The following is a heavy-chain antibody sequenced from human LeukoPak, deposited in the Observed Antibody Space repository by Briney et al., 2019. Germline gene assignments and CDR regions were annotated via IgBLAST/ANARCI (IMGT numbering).Heavy chain of an antibody. CDR3: ARRIENFDY. CDR1: GYSFSTHW. Sequence: GESLKISCKGSGYSFSTHWIGWVRQMPGKGLEWMGIIYAGDFDTRYGPSFQGQVTISADKSISTAYLQWSSLKASDTAMYYCARRIENFDYWGQGTLVTVSS. J-gene: IGHJ4*02. D-gene: IGHD2-15*01. V-gene: IGHV5-51*01. CDR2: IYAGDFDT.